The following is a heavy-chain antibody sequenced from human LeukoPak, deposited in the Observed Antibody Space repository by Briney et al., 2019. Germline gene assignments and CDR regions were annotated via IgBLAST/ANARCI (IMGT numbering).Heavy chain of an antibody. V-gene: IGHV4-34*01. J-gene: IGHJ5*02. CDR3: ARAEIAAAGTGWFDP. D-gene: IGHD6-13*01. CDR2: INHSGST. Sequence: SETLSLTCAVYGGSFSGYYWSWIRQPPGKGLEWIGEINHSGSTNYNPSLKSRVTISVDTSKNQFSLKLSSVTAADTAVYYCARAEIAAAGTGWFDPWGQGTLVTVSS. CDR1: GGSFSGYY.